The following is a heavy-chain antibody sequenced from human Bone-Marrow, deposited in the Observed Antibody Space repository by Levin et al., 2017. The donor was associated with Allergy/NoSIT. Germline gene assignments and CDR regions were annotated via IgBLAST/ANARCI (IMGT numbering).Heavy chain of an antibody. CDR1: GGSMRSYY. Sequence: PSETLSLTCTVSGGSMRSYYWSWIRQPPGKGLECIGYIYYSGSTNYNPSLKSRVTISVDTSKNQFSLKLSSVTAADTAVYYCARDNGGSGWDLFEYWGQGTLVTVSS. V-gene: IGHV4-59*01. CDR3: ARDNGGSGWDLFEY. J-gene: IGHJ4*02. CDR2: IYYSGST. D-gene: IGHD6-19*01.